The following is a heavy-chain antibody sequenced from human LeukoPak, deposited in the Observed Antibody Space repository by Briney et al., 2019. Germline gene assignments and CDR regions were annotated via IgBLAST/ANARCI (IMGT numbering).Heavy chain of an antibody. J-gene: IGHJ4*02. CDR1: GYNTISYY. CDR2: ISAYNGNT. V-gene: IGHV1-18*04. D-gene: IGHD4-17*01. Sequence: ASVKVSCKASGYNTISYYISCVRQAPGQGLEWMGWISAYNGNTNYAQKLQGRVTMTTDTSTSTAYMELRSQRSDDTAVYYCARELVDYGDYAPGYWGQGTLVTVSS. CDR3: ARELVDYGDYAPGY.